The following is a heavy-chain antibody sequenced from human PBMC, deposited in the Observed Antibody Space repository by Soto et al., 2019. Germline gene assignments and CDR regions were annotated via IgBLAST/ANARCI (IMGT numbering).Heavy chain of an antibody. CDR3: ARWGTYYDFWSGYYEGNWFDP. V-gene: IGHV1-69*06. D-gene: IGHD3-3*01. CDR1: GGTFSSYA. CDR2: IIPIFGTA. Sequence: SVKVSCKASGGTFSSYAISWVRQAPGQGLEWMGGIIPIFGTANYAQKYQGRVTITADKSTSTAYMELSSLRSEDTAVYYCARWGTYYDFWSGYYEGNWFDPWGQGTLVTVSS. J-gene: IGHJ5*02.